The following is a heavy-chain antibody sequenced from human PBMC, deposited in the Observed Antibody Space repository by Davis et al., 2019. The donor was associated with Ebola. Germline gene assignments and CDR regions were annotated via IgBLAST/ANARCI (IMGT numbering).Heavy chain of an antibody. Sequence: HSQTLSLTCAISGDSVSSGGWNWIRQSPSRGLEWLGRTYYDSRWYNDYAVSVKSRITMNPDTSKNQFSLQLNSVTPEDTALYYCARGWLRAGMDVWGEGTTVTVSS. J-gene: IGHJ6*04. V-gene: IGHV6-1*01. CDR3: ARGWLRAGMDV. CDR2: TYYDSRWYN. D-gene: IGHD5-18*01. CDR1: GDSVSSGG.